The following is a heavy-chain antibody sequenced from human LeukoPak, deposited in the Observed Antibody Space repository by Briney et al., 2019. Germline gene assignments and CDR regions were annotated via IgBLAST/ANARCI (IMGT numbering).Heavy chain of an antibody. CDR2: IYYSGST. CDR1: GGSISSYY. D-gene: IGHD3-16*01. V-gene: IGHV4-59*01. CDR3: ARDPGWGFDY. J-gene: IGHJ4*02. Sequence: PSETLSLTCTVSGGSISSYYWSWLRQPPGKGLEWIGYIYYSGSTNYNPSLKSRVTISVDTSKNQFSLKLSSVTAADTAVYYCARDPGWGFDYWGQGTLVTVSS.